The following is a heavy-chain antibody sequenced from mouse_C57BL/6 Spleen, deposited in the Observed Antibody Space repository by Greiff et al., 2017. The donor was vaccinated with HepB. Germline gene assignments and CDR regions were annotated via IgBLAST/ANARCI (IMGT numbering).Heavy chain of an antibody. J-gene: IGHJ2*01. CDR2: IDPSDSET. V-gene: IGHV1-52*01. CDR3: ARGGNLPKVSYFDY. CDR1: GYTFTSYW. Sequence: QVQLQQPGAELVRPGSSVKLSCKASGYTFTSYWMHWVKQRPIQGLEWIGNIDPSDSETHYNQKFKDKATLTVDKSSSTAYMQLSSLTSEDSAVYYCARGGNLPKVSYFDYWGQGTTLTVSS.